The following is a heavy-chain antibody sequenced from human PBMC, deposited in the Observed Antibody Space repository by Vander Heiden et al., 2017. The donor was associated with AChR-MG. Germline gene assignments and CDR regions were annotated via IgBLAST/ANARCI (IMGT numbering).Heavy chain of an antibody. CDR1: GGSFSGYY. CDR3: AYCGGDSGDAFDI. V-gene: IGHV4-34*01. D-gene: IGHD2-21*02. Sequence: QVQLQQWGAGLLKPSETLSLTCAVDGGSFSGYYWSWIRQPPGKGLEWIGEINHSGSTNYNPSLKSRVTISVDTSKNQFSLKLSSVTAADTAVYYCAYCGGDSGDAFDIWGQGTMVTVSS. J-gene: IGHJ3*02. CDR2: INHSGST.